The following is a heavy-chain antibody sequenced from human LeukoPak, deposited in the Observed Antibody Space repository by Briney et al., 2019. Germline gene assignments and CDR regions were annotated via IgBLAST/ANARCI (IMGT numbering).Heavy chain of an antibody. Sequence: SETLSLTCTVSGGSISSYYWSWIRQPAGEGLEWIGRIYTSGSTNYNPSLKSRVTISVDTSKNQFSLTLSSVTAADTAVYYCARLTTVTPRTAFDIWGQGTLVTVSS. J-gene: IGHJ3*02. CDR3: ARLTTVTPRTAFDI. V-gene: IGHV4-4*07. D-gene: IGHD4-17*01. CDR1: GGSISSYY. CDR2: IYTSGST.